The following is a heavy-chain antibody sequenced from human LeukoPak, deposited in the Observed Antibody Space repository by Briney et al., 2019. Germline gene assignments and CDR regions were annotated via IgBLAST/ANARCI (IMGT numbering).Heavy chain of an antibody. Sequence: GGSLRLSCAVSGFPFGDYPMNWVRQAPGKGLEWISHMRGDDFTVYYAVSVKGRFSISRDNAKNFLFLQMNSLRGDDTAVYYCVRDHDYAFDYWGQGTPVAVSS. CDR2: MRGDDFTV. CDR3: VRDHDYAFDY. D-gene: IGHD4-17*01. J-gene: IGHJ4*02. CDR1: GFPFGDYP. V-gene: IGHV3-48*01.